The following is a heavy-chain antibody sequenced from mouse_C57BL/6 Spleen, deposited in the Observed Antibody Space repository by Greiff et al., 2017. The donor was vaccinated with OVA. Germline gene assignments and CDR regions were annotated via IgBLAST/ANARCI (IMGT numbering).Heavy chain of an antibody. D-gene: IGHD2-4*01. J-gene: IGHJ3*01. CDR3: ARRDDYFWFAY. CDR2: ISSGSSTI. CDR1: GFTFSDYG. V-gene: IGHV5-17*01. Sequence: EVHLVESGGGLVKPGGSLKLSCAASGFTFSDYGMHWVRQAPEKGLEWVAYISSGSSTIYYADTVKGRFTISRDNAKNTLFLQMTSLRSEDTAMYYCARRDDYFWFAYWGQGTLVTVSA.